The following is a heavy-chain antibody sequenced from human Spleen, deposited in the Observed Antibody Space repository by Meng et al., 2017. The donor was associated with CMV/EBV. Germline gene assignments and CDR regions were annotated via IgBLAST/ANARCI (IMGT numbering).Heavy chain of an antibody. Sequence: QVQLVQSGTEVKKPGATVEVSCKASGHTFTGYAMNWVRQAPGQRLEWMGWINTGNGETKYSQKFQGRVTLTRDTSASTAYMELSSLRSEDTAVYYCASRPGIAVAGFDYWGQGTLVTVSS. CDR2: INTGNGET. CDR3: ASRPGIAVAGFDY. V-gene: IGHV1-3*04. D-gene: IGHD6-19*01. CDR1: GHTFTGYA. J-gene: IGHJ4*02.